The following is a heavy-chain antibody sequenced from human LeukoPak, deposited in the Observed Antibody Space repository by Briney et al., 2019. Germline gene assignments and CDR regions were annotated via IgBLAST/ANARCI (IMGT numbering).Heavy chain of an antibody. CDR3: ARPAVAGLRAGGYDY. Sequence: GGSLRLSCAASGFSFSSYWMHWVRQAPGKGLVWVSRISSDGSIINYADSVKGRFAISRDNAKNTLYLESNSLRAEDTAVYYCARPAVAGLRAGGYDYWGQGTLVTVSS. CDR2: ISSDGSII. CDR1: GFSFSSYW. J-gene: IGHJ4*02. D-gene: IGHD6-19*01. V-gene: IGHV3-74*01.